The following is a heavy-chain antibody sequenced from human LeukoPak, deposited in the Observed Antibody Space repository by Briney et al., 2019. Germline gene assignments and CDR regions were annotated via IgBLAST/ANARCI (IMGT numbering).Heavy chain of an antibody. J-gene: IGHJ4*02. Sequence: PGRSLRLSCAASGFTFDDYAMHWVRQAPGKGLEWVSTIRGADGFLYYADSVKGRFTISRDNTKNSLYLQMNSLRADDTAVYYCARGPDYGDYYFDYWGQGTLVTVSS. V-gene: IGHV3-21*01. D-gene: IGHD4-17*01. CDR2: IRGADGFL. CDR1: GFTFDDYA. CDR3: ARGPDYGDYYFDY.